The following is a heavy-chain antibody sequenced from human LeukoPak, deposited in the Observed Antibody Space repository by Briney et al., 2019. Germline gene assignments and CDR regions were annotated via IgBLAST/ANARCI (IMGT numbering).Heavy chain of an antibody. Sequence: GGSLRLSCAASGFTLSSYAMSWVRQAPGKGLEWVSGVSGSGGTTYYSGSVKGRCTISRDNSKNTLYLQMHNLRAEDTAVYYCAKGTHFDFWSGYYGLDYWGQGTLVTVSS. D-gene: IGHD3-3*01. J-gene: IGHJ4*02. CDR3: AKGTHFDFWSGYYGLDY. CDR2: VSGSGGTT. CDR1: GFTLSSYA. V-gene: IGHV3-23*01.